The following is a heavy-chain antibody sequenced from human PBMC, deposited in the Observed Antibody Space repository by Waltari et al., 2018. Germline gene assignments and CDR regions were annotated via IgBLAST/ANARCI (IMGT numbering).Heavy chain of an antibody. D-gene: IGHD6-25*01. J-gene: IGHJ4*02. CDR2: ISSSSSYI. CDR1: GFTFSRYS. Sequence: EVQLVESGGGLVKPGGSLRLSCSASGFTFSRYSMNWVRQAPGKGLEWVSSISSSSSYIYYADSVKGRFTISRDNAKNSLYLQMNSLRAEDTAVYYCASSDANTHWGQGTLVTVSS. V-gene: IGHV3-21*01. CDR3: ASSDANTH.